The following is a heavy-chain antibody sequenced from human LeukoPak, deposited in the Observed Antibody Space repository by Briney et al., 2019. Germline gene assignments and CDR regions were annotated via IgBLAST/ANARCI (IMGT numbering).Heavy chain of an antibody. CDR1: GGSISSGGYY. D-gene: IGHD2-21*01. CDR3: ARGALGVVVHFDY. Sequence: RSQTLSLTCTVSGGSISSGGYYWSWIRQHPGKGLEWIGRIYTSGSTNYNPSLKSRVTISVDTSKNQFSLKLSSVTAADTAVYYCARGALGVVVHFDYWGQGTLVTVSS. V-gene: IGHV4-61*02. J-gene: IGHJ4*02. CDR2: IYTSGST.